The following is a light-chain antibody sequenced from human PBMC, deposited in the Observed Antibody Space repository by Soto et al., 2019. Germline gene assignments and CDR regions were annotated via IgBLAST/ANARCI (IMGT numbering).Light chain of an antibody. CDR3: QQDGSSSWT. CDR2: GAS. Sequence: EIGLTQSPGTLSLSPGERATLSCRASQSVSSSYLAWDQQKPGQAPRLLIYGASSRATGIPDRFSGSGSGTDVTLTISRLEPGDFAVYYCQQDGSSSWTFGQGTKV. V-gene: IGKV3-20*01. J-gene: IGKJ1*01. CDR1: QSVSSSY.